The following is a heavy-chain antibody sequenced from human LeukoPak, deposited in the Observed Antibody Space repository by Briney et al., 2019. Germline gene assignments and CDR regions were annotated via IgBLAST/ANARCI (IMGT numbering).Heavy chain of an antibody. CDR2: IYTSGST. J-gene: IGHJ3*02. V-gene: IGHV4-4*07. Sequence: SETLSLTCTVSGGSISSYYWSWIRQPAGKGLEWIGRIYTSGSTNYNPSLKSRVTMSVDTSKNQFSLKLSSVTAADTAVYYCARLTYYYDSSGYSDAFDIGGQGTMVTVSS. CDR1: GGSISSYY. CDR3: ARLTYYYDSSGYSDAFDI. D-gene: IGHD3-22*01.